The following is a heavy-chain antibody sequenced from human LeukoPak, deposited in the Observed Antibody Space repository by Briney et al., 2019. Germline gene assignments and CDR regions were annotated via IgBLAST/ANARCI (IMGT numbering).Heavy chain of an antibody. D-gene: IGHD1-26*01. V-gene: IGHV4-61*02. CDR3: AREGRSYRYFDY. Sequence: SETLSLTCTVSGGSISSGTYYWNWIRQPAGKGLEWIGRIYTSGNTIYNPSLKSRVTISVDTSKNQFSLKLSSVTAADTAVYYCAREGRSYRYFDYWGQGTLVTVSS. CDR1: GGSISSGTYY. J-gene: IGHJ4*02. CDR2: IYTSGNT.